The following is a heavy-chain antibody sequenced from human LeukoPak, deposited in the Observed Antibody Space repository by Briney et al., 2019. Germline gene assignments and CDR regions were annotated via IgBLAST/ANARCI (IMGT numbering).Heavy chain of an antibody. CDR1: GFTFNSYA. J-gene: IGHJ4*02. D-gene: IGHD6-19*01. V-gene: IGHV3-23*01. CDR3: AKDRSQWLLACDRY. Sequence: PGGPLRLSCAASGFTFNSYAMSWVRQAPGKGLEWVSAISGSGGSTYYADSVKGRFTISRDNSKNTLYLQMNSLRAEDTAVYYCAKDRSQWLLACDRYWGQGTLATVSS. CDR2: ISGSGGST.